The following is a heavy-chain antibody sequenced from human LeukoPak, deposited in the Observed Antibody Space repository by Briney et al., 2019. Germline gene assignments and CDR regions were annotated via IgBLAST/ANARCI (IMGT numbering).Heavy chain of an antibody. CDR2: ISASTTYT. CDR3: ASPRNYDSSTFDI. V-gene: IGHV3-21*01. J-gene: IGHJ3*02. CDR1: GFSFSRYS. Sequence: PGGSLRLSCAASGFSFSRYSMTWVRQTPGEGLEWVSSISASTTYTFYADSLKDRFITSRDNDQNTLYLQMNSLRAEDTAVYYCASPRNYDSSTFDIWGQGTMVTVSS. D-gene: IGHD3-22*01.